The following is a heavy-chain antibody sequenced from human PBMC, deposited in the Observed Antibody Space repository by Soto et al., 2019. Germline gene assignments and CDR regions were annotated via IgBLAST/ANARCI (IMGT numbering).Heavy chain of an antibody. J-gene: IGHJ4*02. CDR2: IIPIFGTA. Sequence: SVKVSCKASGGTFSSYAISWVRQAPGQGLEWMGGIIPIFGTANYAQKFQGRVTITADKSTSTAYMELSSLRSEDTAVYYCARARTPFIVGATFDYWGQGTPVTVSS. CDR3: ARARTPFIVGATFDY. CDR1: GGTFSSYA. V-gene: IGHV1-69*06. D-gene: IGHD1-26*01.